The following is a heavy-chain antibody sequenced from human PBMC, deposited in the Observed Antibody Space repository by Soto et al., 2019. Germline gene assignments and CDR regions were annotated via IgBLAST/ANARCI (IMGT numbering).Heavy chain of an antibody. V-gene: IGHV1-2*02. CDR2: INPDSGGT. J-gene: IGHJ2*01. CDR3: AIRTGQLAIISEFDGDWFFEV. Sequence: QEQLVQSGAEVKKPGASLKVSCKASGYTFTDYYIHWVRQAPGQGLEWVGWINPDSGGTNLPQRFQTRATLPSDTSINTAYRELSSLRSDDTPVYYCAIRTGQLAIISEFDGDWFFEVWGRGTLVTVSS. D-gene: IGHD2-2*01. CDR1: GYTFTDYY.